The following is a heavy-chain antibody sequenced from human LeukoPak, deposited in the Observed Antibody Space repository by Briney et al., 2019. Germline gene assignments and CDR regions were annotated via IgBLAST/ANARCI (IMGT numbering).Heavy chain of an antibody. V-gene: IGHV1-8*01. J-gene: IGHJ4*02. CDR2: MNPNSGNT. Sequence: ASVKVSCKAFGYTFTSYVINSVRQATGQGLEWMGWMNPNSGNTGYAQKFQGRVTMTRNTSISTAYMELSRLRSEDTAVYYCARGRGLFDYWGQGTLVTVSS. CDR1: GYTFTSYV. CDR3: ARGRGLFDY.